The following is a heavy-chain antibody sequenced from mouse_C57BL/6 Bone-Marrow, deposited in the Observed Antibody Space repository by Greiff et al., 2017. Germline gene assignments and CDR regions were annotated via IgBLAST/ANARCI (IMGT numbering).Heavy chain of an antibody. Sequence: VQLQQPGAELVMPGASVKLSCKASGYTFTSYWMHWVKQRPGQGLEWIGEIDPSDSYTNYNQKFKGKSTLTVDKSSSTAYMQLSSLTSEDSAVYYCARDYGSSMDYWGQGTSVTVSS. J-gene: IGHJ4*01. CDR3: ARDYGSSMDY. V-gene: IGHV1-69*01. CDR1: GYTFTSYW. D-gene: IGHD1-1*01. CDR2: IDPSDSYT.